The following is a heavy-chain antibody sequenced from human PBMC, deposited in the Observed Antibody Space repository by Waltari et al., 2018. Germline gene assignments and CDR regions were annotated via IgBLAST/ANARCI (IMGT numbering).Heavy chain of an antibody. D-gene: IGHD3-16*02. V-gene: IGHV3-23*01. CDR3: AKGSRGYTNYFFDS. Sequence: EVQLLESAGGLVQPGEALRLSCAASGFSFMGFAMTWVRQAPGEGLECVASISGIGATPFYADSVKGRFTIVRDNSRDTVYLQMNSLRVDDSAVYYCAKGSRGYTNYFFDSWGQGTLVSVSS. CDR2: ISGIGATP. CDR1: GFSFMGFA. J-gene: IGHJ4*02.